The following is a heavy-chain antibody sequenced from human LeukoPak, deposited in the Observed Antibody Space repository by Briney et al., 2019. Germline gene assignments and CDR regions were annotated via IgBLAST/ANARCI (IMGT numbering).Heavy chain of an antibody. J-gene: IGHJ3*01. CDR3: ARGFCSGGICYRITGTFDV. Sequence: GGSLRLSCAASGFTFSSYETNWVRQAPGKGLEWVSYISSSGSTIYYADSVKGRFTISRDNAKNSLFLEMTSLRADDTAVCYCARGFCSGGICYRITGTFDVWGQGTMVTVSS. CDR1: GFTFSSYE. D-gene: IGHD2-15*01. CDR2: ISSSGSTI. V-gene: IGHV3-48*03.